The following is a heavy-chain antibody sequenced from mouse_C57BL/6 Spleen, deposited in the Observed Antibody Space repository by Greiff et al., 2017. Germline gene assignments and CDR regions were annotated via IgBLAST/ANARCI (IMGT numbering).Heavy chain of an antibody. CDR1: GFTFTDYY. CDR2: IRNKANGYTT. J-gene: IGHJ2*01. CDR3: GRYGLGLPPFGG. Sequence: EVMLVESGGGLVQPGGSLSLSCAASGFTFTDYYMSWVRQPPGQALEWLGFIRNKANGYTTEYSASVKGRFTSSRDTSQSILYLQMHALRAEDSATYYCGRYGLGLPPFGGRGQGTTVTVAS. D-gene: IGHD2-2*01. V-gene: IGHV7-3*01.